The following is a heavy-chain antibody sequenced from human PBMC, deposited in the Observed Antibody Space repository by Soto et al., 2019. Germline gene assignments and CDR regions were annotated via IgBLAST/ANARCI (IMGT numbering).Heavy chain of an antibody. J-gene: IGHJ6*02. V-gene: IGHV5-51*01. CDR2: IYPGDSDT. D-gene: IGHD3-22*01. Sequence: PGESLKISCKGSGYSFTSYWIGWVRQMPGKGLEWMGIIYPGDSDTRYSPSFQGQVTISADKSISTAYLQWSSLKASDTAMYYCYSYDSSGYYYYGMDVWGQGTTVTV. CDR1: GYSFTSYW. CDR3: YSYDSSGYYYYGMDV.